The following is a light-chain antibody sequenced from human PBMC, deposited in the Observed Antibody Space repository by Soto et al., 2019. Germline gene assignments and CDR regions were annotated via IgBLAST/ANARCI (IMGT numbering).Light chain of an antibody. CDR1: SSDVGGYTY. V-gene: IGLV2-14*01. J-gene: IGLJ2*01. CDR2: EVN. Sequence: QSALTQPASVSGSPGQSITISCTGTSSDVGGYTYVSWYQQHPGKAPKLMIYEVNNRPSGVSNRFSGSKSGITASLTISGLQAEDEVDYYCSSYTSSTSVVFGGGTKLTVL. CDR3: SSYTSSTSVV.